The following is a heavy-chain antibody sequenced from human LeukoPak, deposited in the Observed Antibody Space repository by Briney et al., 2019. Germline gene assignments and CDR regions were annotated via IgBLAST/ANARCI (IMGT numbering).Heavy chain of an antibody. CDR1: GGSFSGYY. D-gene: IGHD3-10*01. V-gene: IGHV4-34*01. CDR2: INHSGST. J-gene: IGHJ6*02. CDR3: ARAYGSGSYFSLNYYYGMDV. Sequence: SETLSLTCAVYGGSFSGYYWSWIRQPPGKGLEWIGEINHSGSTNYNPSLKSRVTISVDTSKNQFFLKLSSVTAADTAVYYCARAYGSGSYFSLNYYYGMDVWGQGTTVTVSS.